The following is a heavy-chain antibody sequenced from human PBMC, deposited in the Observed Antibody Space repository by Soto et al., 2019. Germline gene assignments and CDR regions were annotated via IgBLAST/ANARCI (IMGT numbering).Heavy chain of an antibody. CDR3: ASFGGSGSYSFDY. J-gene: IGHJ4*02. Sequence: GGSLRLSCAASGFTFSSYSMNWVRLAPGKGLEWVSYISSSSSTIYYADSVKGRFTISRDNAKNSLYLQMNSLRADDTAVYYCASFGGSGSYSFDYWGQGTLVTVSS. V-gene: IGHV3-48*01. CDR2: ISSSSSTI. CDR1: GFTFSSYS. D-gene: IGHD3-10*01.